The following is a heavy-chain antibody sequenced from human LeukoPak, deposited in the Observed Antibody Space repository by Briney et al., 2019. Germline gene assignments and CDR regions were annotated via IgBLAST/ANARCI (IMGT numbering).Heavy chain of an antibody. Sequence: GGSLRLSCAASGFTFSSYTMSWVRQAPGKGLEWVSTITTSDGNTYYADSVKGRFTVSRDNSKNRLFLQMNSLRAEDTAVYYCTKDGGLWVSAHWGDSWGRGTLVTVSS. CDR1: GFTFSSYT. V-gene: IGHV3-23*01. D-gene: IGHD7-27*01. CDR3: TKDGGLWVSAHWGDS. CDR2: ITTSDGNT. J-gene: IGHJ5*02.